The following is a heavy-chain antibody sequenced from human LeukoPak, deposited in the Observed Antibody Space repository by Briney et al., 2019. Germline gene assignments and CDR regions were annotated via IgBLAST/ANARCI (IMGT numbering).Heavy chain of an antibody. D-gene: IGHD6-6*01. CDR1: GFTFTSYG. V-gene: IGHV3-30*02. CDR3: AKDLWTQQLVGGGPDY. CDR2: IRYDGSNK. Sequence: PGGSLRLSCAGSGFTFTSYGMHWVRQAPGKGLGWVAFIRYDGSNKYYADSVKGRFTISRDNSKNTLYLQMNSLRAEDTAVYYCAKDLWTQQLVGGGPDYWGQGTLVTVSS. J-gene: IGHJ4*02.